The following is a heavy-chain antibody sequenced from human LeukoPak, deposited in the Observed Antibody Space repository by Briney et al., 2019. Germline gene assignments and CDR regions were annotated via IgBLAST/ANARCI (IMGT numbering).Heavy chain of an antibody. CDR1: GFTFSSYW. D-gene: IGHD3-10*01. CDR3: ANGRGDYYGSGSYWKLDY. Sequence: GGSLRLSCAASGFTFSSYWMSWVRQAPGKGLEWVANIKQDGSEKYYADSVKGRFTISRDNSKNTLYLQMNSLRAEDTAVYYCANGRGDYYGSGSYWKLDYWGQGTLVTVSS. CDR2: IKQDGSEK. V-gene: IGHV3-7*01. J-gene: IGHJ4*02.